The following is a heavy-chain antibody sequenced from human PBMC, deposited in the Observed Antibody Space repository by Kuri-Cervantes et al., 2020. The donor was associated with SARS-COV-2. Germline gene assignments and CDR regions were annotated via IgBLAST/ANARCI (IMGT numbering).Heavy chain of an antibody. V-gene: IGHV1-2*02. CDR1: GYTFTGYY. J-gene: IGHJ6*02. D-gene: IGHD6-19*01. CDR3: ARHKTLRRGIAVAGTGDNYYYYYGMDV. Sequence: ASVKVSCKASGYTFTGYYMHWVRQAPGQGLEWMGWINPNSGGTNYAQKFQGRVTMTRDTSISTAYLQWSSLKASDTAMYYCARHKTLRRGIAVAGTGDNYYYYYGMDVWGQGTTVTVSS. CDR2: INPNSGGT.